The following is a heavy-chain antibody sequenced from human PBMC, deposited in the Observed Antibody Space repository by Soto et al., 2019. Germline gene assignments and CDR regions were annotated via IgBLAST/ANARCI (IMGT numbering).Heavy chain of an antibody. Sequence: EVQLLESGGGLVQPGGSLRLSCAASGFTFSSYAMSWVRQAPGKGLEWVSAISGSGGSTYYADSVKGRFTISRDNSKNALYLKMNSLRAEDTAVYYCAKGSLRLRLGELSPDAFDIWGQGTMVTVSS. CDR3: AKGSLRLRLGELSPDAFDI. J-gene: IGHJ3*02. V-gene: IGHV3-23*01. CDR1: GFTFSSYA. CDR2: ISGSGGST. D-gene: IGHD3-16*02.